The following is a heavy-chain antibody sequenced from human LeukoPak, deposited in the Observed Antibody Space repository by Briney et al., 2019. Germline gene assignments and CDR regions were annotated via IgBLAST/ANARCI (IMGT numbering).Heavy chain of an antibody. CDR3: AKYRSSGWYFDFDY. J-gene: IGHJ4*02. V-gene: IGHV3-23*01. CDR1: GFTFSSYA. D-gene: IGHD6-19*01. Sequence: GGSLRLSCAASGFTFSSYAISWVRQAPGNGLEWVSAISGSGGSTYYADSVKGRFTISRDNSKNTLYLQMNSLRAEDMAVYYCAKYRSSGWYFDFDYWGQGTLVTVSS. CDR2: ISGSGGST.